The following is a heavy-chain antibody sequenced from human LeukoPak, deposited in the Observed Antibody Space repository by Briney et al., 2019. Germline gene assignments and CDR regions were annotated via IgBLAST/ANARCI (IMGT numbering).Heavy chain of an antibody. D-gene: IGHD6-13*01. Sequence: SETLSLTCAVYGESLSGYYWTWIRQPPGKGLEWIGEISHGGSTNYNPSPTSRVTISIDTSKNQFSLKLTSVTAADTAVYYCARVVWRGSSRCFDYWGQGTLVTVSS. CDR1: GESLSGYY. CDR2: ISHGGST. J-gene: IGHJ4*02. V-gene: IGHV4-34*01. CDR3: ARVVWRGSSRCFDY.